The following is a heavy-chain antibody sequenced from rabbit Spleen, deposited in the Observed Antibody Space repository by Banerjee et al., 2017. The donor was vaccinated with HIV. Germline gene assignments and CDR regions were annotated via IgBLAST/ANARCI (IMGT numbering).Heavy chain of an antibody. V-gene: IGHV1S40*01. D-gene: IGHD1-1*01. J-gene: IGHJ4*01. CDR2: IYNGDGTT. CDR1: GFSFSSSYW. Sequence: QSLEESGGDLVKPGASLTLTCTASGFSFSSSYWICWVRQAPGKGPEWIACIYNGDGTTYYASWVNGRFSISRENAQNTVFLQMTSLTAADTATYFCARDLVAVIGWNFSLWGPGTLVTVS. CDR3: ARDLVAVIGWNFSL.